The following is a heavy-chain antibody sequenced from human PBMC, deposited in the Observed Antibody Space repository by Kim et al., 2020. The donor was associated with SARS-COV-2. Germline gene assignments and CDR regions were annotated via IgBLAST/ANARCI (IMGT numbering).Heavy chain of an antibody. CDR1: GFTFSSYA. V-gene: IGHV3-33*06. CDR3: AKRSGYDFWSSQIGSGLDV. D-gene: IGHD3-3*01. Sequence: GGSLRLSCAASGFTFSSYAMHWVRQAPGKGLEWVAVIWYDRSNKYYADSVKGRFTISRDNSKNTLYLQMNSLRAEDTAVYYCAKRSGYDFWSSQIGSGLDVWGQGTTVTVSS. CDR2: IWYDRSNK. J-gene: IGHJ6*02.